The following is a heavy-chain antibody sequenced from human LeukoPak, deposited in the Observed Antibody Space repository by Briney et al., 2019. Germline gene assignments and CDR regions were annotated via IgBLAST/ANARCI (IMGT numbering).Heavy chain of an antibody. CDR3: AKLQNWNDANVFDY. D-gene: IGHD1-1*01. CDR2: ISGSGGRT. V-gene: IGHV3-23*01. Sequence: PGGSLRLSCSASGFSFSSYVISWVRQAPGRGLEWVSGISGSGGRTYYADSVKGRFTISRDNSKNTLSLQMNSLRAEDTAVYYCAKLQNWNDANVFDYWGQGTLVTVSS. CDR1: GFSFSSYV. J-gene: IGHJ4*02.